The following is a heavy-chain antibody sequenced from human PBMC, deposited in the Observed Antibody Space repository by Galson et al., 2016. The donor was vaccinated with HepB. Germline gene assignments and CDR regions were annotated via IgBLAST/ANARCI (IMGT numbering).Heavy chain of an antibody. CDR1: GASISGYY. J-gene: IGHJ6*02. CDR3: ARDDSGGLYGFHYGMDV. Sequence: ETLSLTCTVSGASISGYYLRWIRQPPGTGLEWIGYIYYSGRTTYNPSLKSRVTISVDTSKNRFSLKLSSVTAADTAVYYCARDDSGGLYGFHYGMDVWGQGTTVTVSS. D-gene: IGHD6-19*01. V-gene: IGHV4-59*01. CDR2: IYYSGRT.